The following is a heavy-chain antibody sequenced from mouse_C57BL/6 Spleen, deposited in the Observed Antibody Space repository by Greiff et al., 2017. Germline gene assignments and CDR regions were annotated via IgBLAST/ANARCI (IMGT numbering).Heavy chain of an antibody. CDR3: AGEGIYDCDYDY. V-gene: IGHV5-9*01. CDR1: GFTFSSYT. Sequence: EVQVVESGGGLVKPGGSLKLSCAASGFTFSSYTMSWVRQTPGKRLEWVATISGGGGNTYYPDSVKGRFTISRDNAKNTRYLQMSSLRSEDTALDYCAGEGIYDCDYDYWGQGTTLTVSS. J-gene: IGHJ2*01. D-gene: IGHD2-3*01. CDR2: ISGGGGNT.